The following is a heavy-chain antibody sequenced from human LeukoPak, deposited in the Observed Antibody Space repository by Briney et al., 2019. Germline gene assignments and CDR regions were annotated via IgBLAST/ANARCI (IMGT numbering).Heavy chain of an antibody. CDR3: AKDFYDSSGSRYDY. D-gene: IGHD3-22*01. CDR1: GFAFSSYA. V-gene: IGHV3-23*01. CDR2: IDGGGGRT. Sequence: GSLRLSCTASGFAFSSYAMSWVRQAPGVGLEWVSAIDGGGGRTWHADSVRGRFTISRDNSKNTLFMQMNSLRAEDAAVYYCAKDFYDSSGSRYDYWGQGTLVTVSS. J-gene: IGHJ4*02.